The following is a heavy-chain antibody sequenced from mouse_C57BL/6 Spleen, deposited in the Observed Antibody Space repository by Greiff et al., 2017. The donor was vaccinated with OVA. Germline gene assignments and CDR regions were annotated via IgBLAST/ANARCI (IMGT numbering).Heavy chain of an antibody. CDR2: INPGSGGT. J-gene: IGHJ3*01. CDR1: GYAFTNYL. Sequence: QVQLQQSGAELVRPGTSVKVSCKASGYAFTNYLIEWVKQRPGQGLEWIGVINPGSGGTNYNEKFKGKATLTADKSSSTAYMQLSSLTSEDSAVYFCAKRAQATTWFAYWGQGTLVTVSA. V-gene: IGHV1-54*01. CDR3: AKRAQATTWFAY. D-gene: IGHD3-2*02.